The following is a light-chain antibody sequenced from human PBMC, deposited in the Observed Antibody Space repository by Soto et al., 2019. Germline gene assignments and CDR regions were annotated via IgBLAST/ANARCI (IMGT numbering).Light chain of an antibody. CDR3: QQYDRYST. V-gene: IGKV1-5*03. CDR2: KAS. CDR1: QSISSW. Sequence: DIQVTQSPPTLSASVGDRVTISCRASQSISSWLAWYQQEPGKPPKLLIYKASTLTSGVPSRFSGSGCATEFTLTISSQQPDDFASYYCQQYDRYSTFGQGTKLEIK. J-gene: IGKJ2*01.